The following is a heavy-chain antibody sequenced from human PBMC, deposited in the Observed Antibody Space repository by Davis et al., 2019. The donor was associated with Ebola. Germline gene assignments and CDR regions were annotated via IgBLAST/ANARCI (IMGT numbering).Heavy chain of an antibody. J-gene: IGHJ6*02. D-gene: IGHD2-2*01. CDR3: TRDRDRYCSSTSCYWYYYYGMDV. CDR2: IRSKAYGGTT. Sequence: GGSLRLSCAASGFTFSGSAMHWVRQAPGKGLEWVGFIRSKAYGGTTEYAASVKGRFTISRDDSKSIAYLQMNSLKTEDTAVYYCTRDRDRYCSSTSCYWYYYYGMDVWGQGTTVTVSS. CDR1: GFTFSGSA. V-gene: IGHV3-49*04.